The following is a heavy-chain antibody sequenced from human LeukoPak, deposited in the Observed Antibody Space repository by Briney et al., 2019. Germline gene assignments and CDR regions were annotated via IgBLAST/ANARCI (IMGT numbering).Heavy chain of an antibody. CDR1: GFTFSDYY. J-gene: IGHJ4*02. CDR2: ISSSGSTI. D-gene: IGHD3-10*01. Sequence: GGSLRLPCVASGFTFSDYYMSWTRQAPGKGLEWVSYISSSGSTIYYADSVKGRFTISRDNAKNSLYLQMSSLRAEDTALYYCARDGFVQEIDYWGQGTLVTVSS. CDR3: ARDGFVQEIDY. V-gene: IGHV3-11*01.